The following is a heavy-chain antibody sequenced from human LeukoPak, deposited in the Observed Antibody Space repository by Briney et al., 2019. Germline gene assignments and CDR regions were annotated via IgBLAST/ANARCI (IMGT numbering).Heavy chain of an antibody. Sequence: SETLSLTCAVYGGSFSGYYWSWIRQPPGKGLEWIGEINHSGSTNYNPSLKSRVTISVDTSKNQFSLKLSSVTAADTAVYYCARDPFTTPGKALDYWGQGTLVTVSS. CDR1: GGSFSGYY. CDR2: INHSGST. D-gene: IGHD3-22*01. CDR3: ARDPFTTPGKALDY. V-gene: IGHV4-34*01. J-gene: IGHJ4*02.